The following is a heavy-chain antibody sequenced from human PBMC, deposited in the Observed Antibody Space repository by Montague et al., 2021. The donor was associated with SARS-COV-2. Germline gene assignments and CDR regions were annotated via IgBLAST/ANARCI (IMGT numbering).Heavy chain of an antibody. V-gene: IGHV4-31*03. D-gene: IGHD3-16*01. J-gene: IGHJ4*02. CDR1: GGSFNSGAYF. Sequence: TLSLTCTVSGGSFNSGAYFWSWIRQHPEKGLDWIAYIYYSANTYSNPSLRRRVALSVDTSKKQFSLNLTSVTAADTATYYCAGGVIAASGYFDYWGQGTLVTVSS. CDR3: AGGVIAASGYFDY. CDR2: IYYSANT.